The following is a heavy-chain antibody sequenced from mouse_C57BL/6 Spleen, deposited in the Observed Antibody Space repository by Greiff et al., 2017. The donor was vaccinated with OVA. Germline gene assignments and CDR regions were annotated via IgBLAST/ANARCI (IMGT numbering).Heavy chain of an antibody. V-gene: IGHV1-81*01. D-gene: IGHD2-1*01. Sequence: QVQLQQSGAELARPGASVKLSCKASGYTFTSYGLSWVKQRTGQGLEWIGEIYPRSGNTYYNEKFKGKATLTAAQSSSTAYMELRSLTSEDARVYFCARYGNYAYFDVWGTGTTVTVSS. CDR2: IYPRSGNT. J-gene: IGHJ1*03. CDR3: ARYGNYAYFDV. CDR1: GYTFTSYG.